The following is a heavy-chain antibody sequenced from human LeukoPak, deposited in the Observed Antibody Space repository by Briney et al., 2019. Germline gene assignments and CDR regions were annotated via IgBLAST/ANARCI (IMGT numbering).Heavy chain of an antibody. CDR2: IYYSGST. J-gene: IGHJ4*02. CDR3: ARHPMVRGAPFDC. Sequence: PSETLSLTCTVSGGSISSGDYYWSWIRQPPGKGLEWIGYIYYSGSTYYNPSLKSRVTISVDTSKNQFSLKLSSVTAADTAVYYCARHPMVRGAPFDCWGQGTLVTVSS. D-gene: IGHD3-10*01. CDR1: GGSISSGDYY. V-gene: IGHV4-30-4*01.